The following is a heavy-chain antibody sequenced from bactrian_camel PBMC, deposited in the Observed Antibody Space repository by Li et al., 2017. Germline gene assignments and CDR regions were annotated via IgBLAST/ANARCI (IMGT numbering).Heavy chain of an antibody. D-gene: IGHD2*01. CDR1: GYTGGKNC. Sequence: HVQLVESGGGSVQAGGSLRLSCAVSGYTGGKNCVAWFRQAPGKEREGVAAIDEDGTTSYADSVKGRFTISLDNAKNVLYLQMDSLQPEDTATYYCAASTLPCHSGFFGQMIDRGYWAQGTQVTVS. J-gene: IGHJ6*01. V-gene: IGHV3S53*01. CDR2: IDEDGTT. CDR3: AASTLPCHSGFFGQMIDRGY.